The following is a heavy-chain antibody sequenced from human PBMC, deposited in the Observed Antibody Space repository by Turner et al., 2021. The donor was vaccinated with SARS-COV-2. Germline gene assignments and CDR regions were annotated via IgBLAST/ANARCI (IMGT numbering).Heavy chain of an antibody. CDR1: GGSISSSSYY. J-gene: IGHJ4*02. D-gene: IGHD3-22*01. Sequence: QLQLQESGPGLVKPSETLSLTCPFSGGSISSSSYYWGWIRQPPGKGLEWIGSIYYSGSTYYNPSLKSRGTISVDTSKNQFSLKLSSVTAADTAVYYCARHKGDYDSSELLGWGQGTLVTVSS. V-gene: IGHV4-39*01. CDR2: IYYSGST. CDR3: ARHKGDYDSSELLG.